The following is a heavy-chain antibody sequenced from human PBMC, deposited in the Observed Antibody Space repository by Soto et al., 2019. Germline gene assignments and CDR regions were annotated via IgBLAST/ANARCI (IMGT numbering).Heavy chain of an antibody. CDR1: GFTFSSYA. V-gene: IGHV3-23*01. J-gene: IGHJ3*02. CDR3: ARWRIVAPGTDAFDI. Sequence: GGSLRLSCAASGFTFSSYAMSWVRQAPGKGLEWVSAISGSGGGTYYADSVKGRFTISRDNSKNTLYLQMNSLRAEDTAVYYCARWRIVAPGTDAFDIWGQGTMVTVSS. CDR2: ISGSGGGT. D-gene: IGHD6-13*01.